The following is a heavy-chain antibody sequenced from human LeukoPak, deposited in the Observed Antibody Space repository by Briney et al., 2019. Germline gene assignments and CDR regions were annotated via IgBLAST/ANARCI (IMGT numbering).Heavy chain of an antibody. CDR2: INPNSGGT. V-gene: IGHV1-2*06. CDR1: GYTFTGYY. J-gene: IGHJ4*02. Sequence: ASVTVSCKASGYTFTGYYMHWVRQAPGQGLEWMGRINPNSGGTNYAQKFQGRVTMTRDTSISTAYMELSRLRSDDTAVYYCARVPNYYGSGSRVYYFDYWGQGTLVTVSS. D-gene: IGHD3-10*01. CDR3: ARVPNYYGSGSRVYYFDY.